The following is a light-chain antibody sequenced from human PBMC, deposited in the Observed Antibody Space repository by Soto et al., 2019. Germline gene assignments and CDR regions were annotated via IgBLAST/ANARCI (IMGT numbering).Light chain of an antibody. CDR2: DAS. J-gene: IGKJ2*01. V-gene: IGKV3-15*01. CDR3: QQYNNWPPMYT. CDR1: QTISTN. Sequence: EIVMTQSPATLSVSPRERATLSCRASQTISTNLAWYQQKPGQAPRLLIYDASTRAAGVPARFSGSGSGTEFTLAINSLQSEDFAIYYCQQYNNWPPMYTVGQGTKLEIK.